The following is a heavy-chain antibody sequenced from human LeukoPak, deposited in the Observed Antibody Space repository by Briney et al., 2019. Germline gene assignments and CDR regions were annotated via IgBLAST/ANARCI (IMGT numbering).Heavy chain of an antibody. J-gene: IGHJ5*02. Sequence: GGSLRLSCAASGFTFSSYDMHWVRQATGKGLEWVSAIGTAGDTYYPGSVKGRFTISRENAKNSLYLQMNSLRTEDTAMYFCTKDYTRSWTNWFDPWGQGTLVTVSS. CDR2: IGTAGDT. CDR1: GFTFSSYD. CDR3: TKDYTRSWTNWFDP. V-gene: IGHV3-13*01. D-gene: IGHD2-8*01.